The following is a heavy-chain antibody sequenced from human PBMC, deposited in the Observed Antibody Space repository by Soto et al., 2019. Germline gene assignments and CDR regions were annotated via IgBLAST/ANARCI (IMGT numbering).Heavy chain of an antibody. CDR2: ISSSGRAI. D-gene: IGHD6-19*01. Sequence: QLQLLESGGDLVKPGGSLRLSCAASGFTVSGNDLSWIRQAPGKGLEWVSSISSSGRAIYYADSVKGRFTISRDNAKGSLYLQMSRLRAADTASGYRGSNHTSGWLYFDSWGQGTLVTVSS. CDR3: GSNHTSGWLYFDS. V-gene: IGHV3-11*01. J-gene: IGHJ4*02. CDR1: GFTVSGND.